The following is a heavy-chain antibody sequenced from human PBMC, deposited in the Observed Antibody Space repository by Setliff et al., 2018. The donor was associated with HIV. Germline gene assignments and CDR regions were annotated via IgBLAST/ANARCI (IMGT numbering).Heavy chain of an antibody. CDR2: ITGSGDTI. CDR3: ASVLRYYGSGSYPFGY. CDR1: GFAFSNYE. V-gene: IGHV3-48*03. Sequence: GGSLRLSCAASGFAFSNYEMSWVRQAPGKGPEWVSYITGSGDTIYYADSVKGRFTISRDNAKNSLYLQMNSLRAEDTAVYYCASVLRYYGSGSYPFGYWGQGTLVTVSS. J-gene: IGHJ4*02. D-gene: IGHD3-10*01.